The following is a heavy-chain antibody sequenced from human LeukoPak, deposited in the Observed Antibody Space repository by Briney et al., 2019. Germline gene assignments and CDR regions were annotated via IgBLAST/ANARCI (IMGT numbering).Heavy chain of an antibody. CDR2: FDPEDGET. CDR1: GYTLTELS. J-gene: IGHJ4*02. D-gene: IGHD1-26*01. V-gene: IGHV1-24*01. Sequence: ASVKVSCKVSGYTLTELSMHWVRQAPGKGLEWMGGFDPEDGETIYAQKFQGRVTMTEDTSTDTAYTELSSLRSEDTAVYYCATGDIVGATHFDYWGQGTLVTVSS. CDR3: ATGDIVGATHFDY.